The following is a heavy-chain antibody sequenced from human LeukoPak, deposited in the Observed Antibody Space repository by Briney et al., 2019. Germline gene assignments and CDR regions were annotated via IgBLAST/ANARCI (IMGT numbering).Heavy chain of an antibody. Sequence: QPGGSLRLSCAASGFSLSSNYMSWVRQAPGEGLEWVSLIYSGGSTYYADSVKGRFTISRDTSKNTLYLQMNSLRPEDTAVYYCASGLRAVWIQLSGPDYWGQGTLVTVSS. CDR3: ASGLRAVWIQLSGPDY. D-gene: IGHD5-18*01. CDR2: IYSGGST. CDR1: GFSLSSNY. V-gene: IGHV3-53*01. J-gene: IGHJ4*02.